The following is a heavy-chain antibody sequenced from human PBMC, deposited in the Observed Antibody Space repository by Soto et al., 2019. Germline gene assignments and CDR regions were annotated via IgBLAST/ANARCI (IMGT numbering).Heavy chain of an antibody. D-gene: IGHD3-22*01. CDR3: AKALITMIVVVTGDAFDI. Sequence: AGGSLRLSCAASGFTFSSYAMSWVRQAPGKGLERVSANSGSGGSTYYADSVKGRFTISRDNSKNTLYLQMNSLRAEDTAVYYCAKALITMIVVVTGDAFDIWGQGTMVTVSS. CDR1: GFTFSSYA. CDR2: NSGSGGST. V-gene: IGHV3-23*01. J-gene: IGHJ3*02.